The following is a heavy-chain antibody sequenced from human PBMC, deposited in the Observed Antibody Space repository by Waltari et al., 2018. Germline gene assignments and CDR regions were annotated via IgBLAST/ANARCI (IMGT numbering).Heavy chain of an antibody. V-gene: IGHV3-74*01. CDR2: STGDGART. CDR1: GFIFSTYW. CDR3: ATESLGAGHRYFEV. Sequence: EAQLVESGGDVVQPGGSLRLSCVGSGFIFSTYWMPWLRQDPGKGLVWVSRSTGDGARTFYAESVKGRFTISRDNARNTLSLEMNNVRDEDTAIYYCATESLGAGHRYFEVWGRGTLVTVSS. J-gene: IGHJ2*01. D-gene: IGHD7-27*01.